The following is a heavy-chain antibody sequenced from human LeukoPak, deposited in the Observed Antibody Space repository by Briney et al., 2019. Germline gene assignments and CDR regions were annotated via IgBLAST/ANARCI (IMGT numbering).Heavy chain of an antibody. V-gene: IGHV1-18*01. D-gene: IGHD3-22*01. CDR1: GYTFTSYG. CDR2: ISACNGNT. CDR3: ARGATYYYDSSGYYQCDY. J-gene: IGHJ4*02. Sequence: ASVKVSCKASGYTFTSYGISWVRQAPGQGLEWMGWISACNGNTNYAQKLQGRVTMTTDTSTSTAYMELRSLRSDDTAVYYCARGATYYYDSSGYYQCDYWGQGTLVTVSS.